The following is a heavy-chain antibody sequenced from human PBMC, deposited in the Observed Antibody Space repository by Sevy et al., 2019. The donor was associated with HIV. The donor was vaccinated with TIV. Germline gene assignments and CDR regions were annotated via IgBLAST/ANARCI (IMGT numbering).Heavy chain of an antibody. CDR2: TYYRSKWYT. Sequence: SQTLSLTCVISGDSVSSNRAAWNWIRQSPSRGLEWLGRTYYRSKWYTDNAVSVKSRITINPDTSKNQVSLQLNTVTPEDTAVYCCTRGAHALDYWGQGTLVTVSS. J-gene: IGHJ4*01. V-gene: IGHV6-1*01. CDR3: TRGAHALDY. CDR1: GDSVSSNRAA.